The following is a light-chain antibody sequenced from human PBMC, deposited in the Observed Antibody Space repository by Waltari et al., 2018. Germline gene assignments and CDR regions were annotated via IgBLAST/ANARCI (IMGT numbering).Light chain of an antibody. CDR1: QSISSW. CDR2: KAS. J-gene: IGKJ4*01. V-gene: IGKV1-5*03. Sequence: DIQMTQSPSTLSASVGDRVTITCRASQSISSWLAWYQQKPGKAPKLLIYKASSLESGVPSRFSGSGSGTEFTLTISSLQPDDFATYYCQQYNSYSRLTFGGGTKVEIK. CDR3: QQYNSYSRLT.